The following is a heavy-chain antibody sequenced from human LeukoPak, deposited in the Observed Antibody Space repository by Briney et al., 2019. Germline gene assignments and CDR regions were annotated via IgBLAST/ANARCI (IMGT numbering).Heavy chain of an antibody. CDR1: GFTVSSNY. CDR3: ARSGSSWYSCWFDP. V-gene: IGHV3-53*01. CDR2: IYSGGST. Sequence: GGSLRLSCAASGFTVSSNYMSWVRQAPGKGLEWVSVIYSGGSTYYADSVKGRFTISRDNAKNSLYLQMNSLRAEDTAVYYCARSGSSWYSCWFDPWGQGTLVTVSS. J-gene: IGHJ5*02. D-gene: IGHD6-13*01.